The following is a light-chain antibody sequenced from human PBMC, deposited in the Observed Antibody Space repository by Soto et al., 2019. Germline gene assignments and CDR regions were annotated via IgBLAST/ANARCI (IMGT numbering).Light chain of an antibody. CDR1: QTVRNNY. V-gene: IGKV3-20*01. J-gene: IGKJ4*01. Sequence: DIVMTQSPLSLPVTPCEPASISCRASQTVRNNYLAWYQQKPGQAPRLLIYDASSRATGIPDRFSGGGSWTDFTLTISRLEPEDFAVYYCQQFSSYPLTFGGGTKVDIK. CDR2: DAS. CDR3: QQFSSYPLT.